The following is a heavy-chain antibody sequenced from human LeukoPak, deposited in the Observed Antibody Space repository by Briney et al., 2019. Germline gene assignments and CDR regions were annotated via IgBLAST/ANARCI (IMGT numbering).Heavy chain of an antibody. D-gene: IGHD1-7*01. J-gene: IGHJ6*03. CDR2: IIPIFGTA. V-gene: IGHV1-69*05. Sequence: SVKVSCKASGGTFSSYAISWVRQAPGQGLEWMGGIIPIFGTANYAQKFQGRVTITTDESTSTAYMELSSLRSEDTAVYYCASGNWNYLADYYYCMDVWGKGTTVTVSS. CDR3: ASGNWNYLADYYYCMDV. CDR1: GGTFSSYA.